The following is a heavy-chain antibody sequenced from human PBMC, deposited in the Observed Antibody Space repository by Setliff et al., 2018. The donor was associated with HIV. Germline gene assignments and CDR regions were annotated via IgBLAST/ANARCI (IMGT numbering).Heavy chain of an antibody. J-gene: IGHJ3*02. Sequence: ASVKVSCKASGYTFTGYYMHWVRQAPGQGLEWMGWINPNSGGTNYAQKFQGRVTMTRDTSISTAYMELSRLRSDDTAVYYCARTSSYSSGWSAKYAFDIWGQGTMVTVSS. CDR1: GYTFTGYY. V-gene: IGHV1-2*02. CDR2: INPNSGGT. CDR3: ARTSSYSSGWSAKYAFDI. D-gene: IGHD6-19*01.